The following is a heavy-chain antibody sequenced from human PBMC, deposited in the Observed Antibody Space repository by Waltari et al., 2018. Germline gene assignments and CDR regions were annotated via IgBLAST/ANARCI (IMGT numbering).Heavy chain of an antibody. CDR1: GFTFGSHT. CDR2: ISSGSSYI. Sequence: EVQLVGSGGGLVKPGGSLRIACAASGFTFGSHTMYCGRQAPGKGLEWVSSISSGSSYIYYADSVKGRFTISRDNAKNSLYLQMNSLRAEDTAVYYCAREWGVMVGTAGYYFDYWGQGTLVTVSS. V-gene: IGHV3-21*01. CDR3: AREWGVMVGTAGYYFDY. D-gene: IGHD2-15*01. J-gene: IGHJ4*02.